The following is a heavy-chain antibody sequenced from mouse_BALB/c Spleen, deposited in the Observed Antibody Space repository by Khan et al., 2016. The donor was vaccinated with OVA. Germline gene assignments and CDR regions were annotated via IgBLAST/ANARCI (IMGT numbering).Heavy chain of an antibody. J-gene: IGHJ3*01. Sequence: QVQLQQSGGDLVRPGASVKLSCKTSGYIFTSYWIHWVKQWSGQGLEWIARIYPGTGSTYYNENFKDKATLTADNSSSTAYMQLGSLKSEDSAVYLCARGSGFGNHFAYWGQGTLVTVSA. V-gene: IGHV1S132*01. CDR2: IYPGTGST. CDR3: ARGSGFGNHFAY. D-gene: IGHD2-1*01. CDR1: GYIFTSYW.